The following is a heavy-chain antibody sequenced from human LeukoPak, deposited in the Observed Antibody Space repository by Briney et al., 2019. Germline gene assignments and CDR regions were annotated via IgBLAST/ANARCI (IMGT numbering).Heavy chain of an antibody. V-gene: IGHV3-23*01. Sequence: PGGSLRLSCAASGFTFSSYAMSWVRQPPGKGLEWVSAISGSGGSTYYADSVKGRFTISRDNSKNTLYLQMNSLRAEDTAVYYCAKDGTGYPNNWFDPWGQGTLVTLSS. CDR3: AKDGTGYPNNWFDP. J-gene: IGHJ5*02. D-gene: IGHD3/OR15-3a*01. CDR2: ISGSGGST. CDR1: GFTFSSYA.